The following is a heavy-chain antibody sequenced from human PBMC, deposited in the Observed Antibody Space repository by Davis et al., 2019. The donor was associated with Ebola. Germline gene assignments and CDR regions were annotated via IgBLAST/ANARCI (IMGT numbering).Heavy chain of an antibody. CDR1: GYTFTSYG. Sequence: AASVKVSCKASGYTFTSYGITWVRQAPGQGLEWMGWINPHNGNTNYAQKLQGRVTMTTDTSTSTAYMELSRLRSDDTAVYYCARGGFTLMVVPRDYFHGLDVWGQGTTVTVSS. CDR3: ARGGFTLMVVPRDYFHGLDV. D-gene: IGHD2/OR15-2a*01. CDR2: INPHNGNT. V-gene: IGHV1-18*04. J-gene: IGHJ6*02.